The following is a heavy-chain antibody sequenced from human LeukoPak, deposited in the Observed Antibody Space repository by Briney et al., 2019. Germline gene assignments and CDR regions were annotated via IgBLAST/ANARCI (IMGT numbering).Heavy chain of an antibody. CDR2: IIPIFGTA. J-gene: IGHJ3*02. V-gene: IGHV1-69*05. Sequence: ASVKVSCKASGGTFSSYAISWVRQAPGQGLEWMGRIIPIFGTANYAQKFQGRVTITTDESTSTACMELSSLRSEDTAVYYCARDPDCTNGVCLNPVGAFDIWGQGTMVTVSS. CDR1: GGTFSSYA. D-gene: IGHD2-8*01. CDR3: ARDPDCTNGVCLNPVGAFDI.